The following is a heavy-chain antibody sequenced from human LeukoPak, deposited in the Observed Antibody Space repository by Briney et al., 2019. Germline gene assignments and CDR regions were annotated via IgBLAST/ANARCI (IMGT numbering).Heavy chain of an antibody. Sequence: GGSLRLSCAASGFTFSSYSMNWVRQAPGKGLEWVSSISSSSYIYYADSVKGRFTISRDNAKNSLYLQMNSLRAEDTAVYYCARELYDSSGFFDYWGQGTLVTVSS. V-gene: IGHV3-21*01. CDR2: ISSSSYI. CDR1: GFTFSSYS. D-gene: IGHD3-22*01. CDR3: ARELYDSSGFFDY. J-gene: IGHJ4*02.